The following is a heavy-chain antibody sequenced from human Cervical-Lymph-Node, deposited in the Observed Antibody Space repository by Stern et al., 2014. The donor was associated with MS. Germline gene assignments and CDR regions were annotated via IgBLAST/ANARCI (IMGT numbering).Heavy chain of an antibody. CDR1: GDSISSYTHY. CDR2: VYYSGAT. Sequence: QVQLVESGPGLVKPSETLSLTCAVSGDSISSYTHYWAWIRQPPGKGLEWIGSVYYSGATYYTPPLKSPVTISVDTSKNPSSRGLNAVTAADTAVYYCAKHACTGAACPFDLWGQGTLVTVSS. CDR3: AKHACTGAACPFDL. V-gene: IGHV4-39*01. J-gene: IGHJ4*02. D-gene: IGHD2-8*02.